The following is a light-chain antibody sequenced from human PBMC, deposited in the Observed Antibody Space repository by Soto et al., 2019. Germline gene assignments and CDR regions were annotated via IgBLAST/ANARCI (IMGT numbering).Light chain of an antibody. CDR2: DAS. CDR3: QQRANWLT. CDR1: QSVGSY. Sequence: EIVLTQSPATLSLSPGERATLSCRASQSVGSYLAWYQQKPGQAPRLLIYDASSRATGIPARFSGSGSGTDFTLTISSLEPEDFAVYFCQQRANWLTFGGGTKVEIK. J-gene: IGKJ4*01. V-gene: IGKV3-11*01.